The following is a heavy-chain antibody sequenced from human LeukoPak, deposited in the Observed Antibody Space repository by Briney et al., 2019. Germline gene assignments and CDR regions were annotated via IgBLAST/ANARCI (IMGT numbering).Heavy chain of an antibody. CDR2: MGTSGDSP. CDR3: ARDWSADY. CDR1: GLPFSFYA. J-gene: IGHJ4*02. Sequence: QPGGSVRLSCAACGLPFSFYAVIGVPQPPGKGREWVSVMGTSGDSPKYADSVKGRFTMSRDSSKNTVDLQMSSLRPEDTVVYYCARDWSADYWGQGTLVTVSS. V-gene: IGHV3-23*01.